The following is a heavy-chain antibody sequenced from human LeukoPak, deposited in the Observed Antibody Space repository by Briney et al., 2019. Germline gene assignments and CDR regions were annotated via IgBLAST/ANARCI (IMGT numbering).Heavy chain of an antibody. D-gene: IGHD3-9*01. J-gene: IGHJ4*02. V-gene: IGHV3-30*18. CDR3: AKGPRRTAVLRYFDWLFGY. CDR1: GFTFSSYG. CDR2: ISYDGSNK. Sequence: GGSLRLSCAASGFTFSSYGMHWVRQAPGKGLEWVAVISYDGSNKYYADSVKGRFTISRDNPKNTLYLQMNSLRAEDTAVYYCAKGPRRTAVLRYFDWLFGYWGQGTLVTVSS.